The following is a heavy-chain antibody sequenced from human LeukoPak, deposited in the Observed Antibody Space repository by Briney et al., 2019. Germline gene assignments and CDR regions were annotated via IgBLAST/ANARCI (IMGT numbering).Heavy chain of an antibody. J-gene: IGHJ4*02. Sequence: GGSLRLSCAASGFTFSSYWMHWVHQAPGKGLVWVSRINSDGSSTSYADSVKGRFTISRDNAKNTLYLQMNSLRAEDTAVYYCARRGGDGYNSPTYFDYWGQGTLVTVSS. D-gene: IGHD5-24*01. V-gene: IGHV3-74*01. CDR2: INSDGSST. CDR1: GFTFSSYW. CDR3: ARRGGDGYNSPTYFDY.